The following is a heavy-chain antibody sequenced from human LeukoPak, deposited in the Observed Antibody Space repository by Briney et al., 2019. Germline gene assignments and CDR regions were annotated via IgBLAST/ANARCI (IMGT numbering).Heavy chain of an antibody. D-gene: IGHD4-11*01. CDR1: GFTFNTYA. CDR2: ISGSGGST. V-gene: IGHV3-23*01. J-gene: IGHJ4*02. CDR3: AKDISPSTSTVTTPFDY. Sequence: PGGSLRLSCAASGFTFNTYAMSWVRQAPGQGLEWVSIISGSGGSTYYADSVKGRFTISRDNSKNTLYLQMNSLRAEDTAVYYCAKDISPSTSTVTTPFDYWGQGTLVTVSS.